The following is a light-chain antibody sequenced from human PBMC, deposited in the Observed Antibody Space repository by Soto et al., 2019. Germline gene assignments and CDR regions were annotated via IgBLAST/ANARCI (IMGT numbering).Light chain of an antibody. CDR2: AAS. Sequence: DIPMTQSPSSLSASVGDRVTIPCRASQSISSYLNWYQQKPGKAPNLLIYAASTLQSGVPSRFSGSGSGTDFTLTISSLQPEDFATYYCQQSYSTPWTFGQGTRVEIK. J-gene: IGKJ1*01. CDR1: QSISSY. V-gene: IGKV1-39*01. CDR3: QQSYSTPWT.